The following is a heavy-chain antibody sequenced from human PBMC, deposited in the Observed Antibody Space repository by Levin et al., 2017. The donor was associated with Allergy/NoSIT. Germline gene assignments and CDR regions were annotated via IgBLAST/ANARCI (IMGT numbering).Heavy chain of an antibody. J-gene: IGHJ4*02. Sequence: QSQTLSLTCTVSGGSISSSSYYWGWIRQPPGKGLEWIGSIYYSGSTYYNPSLKSRVTISVDTSKNQFSLKLSSVTAADTAVYYCARTSYYDSSGYFDYWGQGTLVTVSS. CDR3: ARTSYYDSSGYFDY. D-gene: IGHD3-22*01. CDR1: GGSISSSSYY. V-gene: IGHV4-39*01. CDR2: IYYSGST.